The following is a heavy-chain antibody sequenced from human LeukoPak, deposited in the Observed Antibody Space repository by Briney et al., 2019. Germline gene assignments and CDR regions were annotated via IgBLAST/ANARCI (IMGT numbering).Heavy chain of an antibody. Sequence: SETLSLTCTVSGGSISSGGYYWTWIRQPAGKGLEWIGRIYYSGSTYYNPSLKSRVTISVDTSKNQFSLKLSSVTAADTAVYYCARASGSYMGYYFDYWGQGTLVTVSS. D-gene: IGHD1-26*01. CDR3: ARASGSYMGYYFDY. V-gene: IGHV4-39*07. CDR1: GGSISSGGYY. J-gene: IGHJ4*02. CDR2: IYYSGST.